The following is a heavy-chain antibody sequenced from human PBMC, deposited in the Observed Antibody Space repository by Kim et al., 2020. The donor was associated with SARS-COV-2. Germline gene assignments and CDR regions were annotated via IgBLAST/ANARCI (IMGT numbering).Heavy chain of an antibody. CDR1: GGSVSSGSYY. Sequence: SETLSLTCTVSGGSVSSGSYYWSWIRQPPGKGLEWIGYIYYSGSTNYNPSLKSRVTISVDTSKNQFSLKLSSVTAADTAVYYCAGESGEGFDYWGQGTLVTVSS. V-gene: IGHV4-61*01. J-gene: IGHJ4*02. CDR3: AGESGEGFDY. CDR2: IYYSGST. D-gene: IGHD3-10*01.